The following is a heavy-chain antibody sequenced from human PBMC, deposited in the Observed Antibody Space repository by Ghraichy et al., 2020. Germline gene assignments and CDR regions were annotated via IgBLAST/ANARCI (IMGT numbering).Heavy chain of an antibody. CDR2: IYTSGST. CDR1: GGSISSGSYY. D-gene: IGHD1-1*01. Sequence: SETLSLTCTVSGGSISSGSYYWSWIRQPAGKGLEWIGRIYTSGSTNYNPSLKSRVTISVDTSKNQFSLKLSSVTAADTAVYYCARGQLSYREYYFDYWGQGTLVTVSS. J-gene: IGHJ4*02. CDR3: ARGQLSYREYYFDY. V-gene: IGHV4-61*02.